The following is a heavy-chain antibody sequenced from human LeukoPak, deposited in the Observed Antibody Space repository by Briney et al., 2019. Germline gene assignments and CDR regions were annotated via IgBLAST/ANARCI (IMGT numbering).Heavy chain of an antibody. CDR3: ARVGNDFWSGYYKGGFDY. J-gene: IGHJ4*02. V-gene: IGHV4-59*12. CDR2: ISDIGSI. D-gene: IGHD3-3*01. Sequence: PSETLSLTCTVSGGSISSYYWSWIRQPPGKGLEWIAYISDIGSINYNPSLKSRVTISLDTSKNQFSLKLSSVTAADTAVYYCARVGNDFWSGYYKGGFDYWGQGTLVTVSS. CDR1: GGSISSYY.